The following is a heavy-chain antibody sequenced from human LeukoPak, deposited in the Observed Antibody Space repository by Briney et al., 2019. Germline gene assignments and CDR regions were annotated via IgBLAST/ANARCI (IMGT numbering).Heavy chain of an antibody. Sequence: SSETLSLTCTVSGGSISSSSYYWGWIRQPPGKGLEWIGSIYYSGSTYYNPSLKSRVTISVDTSKNQFSLKLSSVTAADTAVYYCASVGWELLVGAFDIWGQGTMVTVSS. CDR3: ASVGWELLVGAFDI. J-gene: IGHJ3*02. V-gene: IGHV4-39*07. D-gene: IGHD1-26*01. CDR1: GGSISSSSYY. CDR2: IYYSGST.